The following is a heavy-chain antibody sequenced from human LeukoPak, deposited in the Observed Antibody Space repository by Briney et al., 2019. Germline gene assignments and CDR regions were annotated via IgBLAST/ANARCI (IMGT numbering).Heavy chain of an antibody. V-gene: IGHV1-18*01. D-gene: IGHD6-6*01. CDR2: ISAYNGNT. Sequence: ASVKVSCKASGYTFTSYGISWVRQAPGQGLEWMGWISAYNGNTNYVQKLQGRVTMTTDTSTSTAYMELRSLRSDDTAVYYCARVVPGVSSIAARNWFDPWGQGTLVTVS. CDR3: ARVVPGVSSIAARNWFDP. CDR1: GYTFTSYG. J-gene: IGHJ5*02.